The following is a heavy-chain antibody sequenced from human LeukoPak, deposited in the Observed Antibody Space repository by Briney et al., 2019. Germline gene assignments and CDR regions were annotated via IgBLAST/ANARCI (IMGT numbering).Heavy chain of an antibody. V-gene: IGHV3-30*03. D-gene: IGHD3-22*01. CDR3: ARAFHSSGYPPLDS. CDR1: GFTFSSFG. Sequence: GGSLRLSCAASGFTFSSFGMHWVRQAPGKGPEWVATISSDGSDKYYADSVKGRFTVSRDNSKNTLYLQVNSLRVDDSAFYYWARAFHSSGYPPLDSWGQGTLVTVSS. CDR2: ISSDGSDK. J-gene: IGHJ4*02.